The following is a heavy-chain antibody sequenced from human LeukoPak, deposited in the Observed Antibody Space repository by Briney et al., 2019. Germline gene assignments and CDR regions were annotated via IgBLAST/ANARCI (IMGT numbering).Heavy chain of an antibody. CDR1: GFIFSSYT. CDR2: IRSKAYGGTT. CDR3: TRDRFSHHRTPFYFDY. V-gene: IGHV3-49*04. Sequence: GGSLRLSCTASGFIFSSYTMSWVRQAPGRGLEWVGFIRSKAYGGTTEYAASVKGRFTISRDDSKSIAYLQMNSLKTEDTAVYYCTRDRFSHHRTPFYFDYWGQGTLVTVSS. J-gene: IGHJ4*02. D-gene: IGHD3-16*02.